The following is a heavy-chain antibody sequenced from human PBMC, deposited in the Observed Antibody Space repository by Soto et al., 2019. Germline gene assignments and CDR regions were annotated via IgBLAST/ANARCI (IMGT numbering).Heavy chain of an antibody. CDR1: GFTFSSYA. CDR3: AKDRLSSGWYVDWFDP. CDR2: ISGSGGST. V-gene: IGHV3-23*01. J-gene: IGHJ5*02. D-gene: IGHD6-19*01. Sequence: EVQLLESGGGLVQPGGSLRLSCAASGFTFSSYAMSWVRQAPGKGLEWVSAISGSGGSTYYADSVKGRFTISRDNSKNTLYLQMNSLRAEDTAVYYCAKDRLSSGWYVDWFDPWGQGTLVTVSS.